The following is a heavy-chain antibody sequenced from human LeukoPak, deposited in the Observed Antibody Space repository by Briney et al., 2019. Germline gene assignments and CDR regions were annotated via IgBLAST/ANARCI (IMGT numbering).Heavy chain of an antibody. CDR1: GYTFTIYG. V-gene: IGHV1-18*01. Sequence: EASVKVSCKASGYTFTIYGISWVRQAPGQGLEWMGWISAYNGNTNYAQKLQGRVTMTTDTSTSTAYMELRSLRSDDTAVYYCARSATPKGEYYFDYWGQGTLVTVSS. CDR2: ISAYNGNT. D-gene: IGHD2-15*01. J-gene: IGHJ4*02. CDR3: ARSATPKGEYYFDY.